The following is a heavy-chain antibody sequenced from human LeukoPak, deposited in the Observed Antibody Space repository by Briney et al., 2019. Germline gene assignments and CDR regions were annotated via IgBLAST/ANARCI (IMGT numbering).Heavy chain of an antibody. CDR3: ARDGDYGGNPDP. CDR2: INPNSGGT. D-gene: IGHD4-23*01. CDR1: GYTLTGYY. V-gene: IGHV1-2*02. Sequence: ASVKVSCKASGYTLTGYYMHWVRQAPGQGLEWMGWINPNSGGTNYAQKFQGRVTMTRDTSISTAYMELSRLRSDDTAVYYCARDGDYGGNPDPWGQGTLVTVSS. J-gene: IGHJ5*02.